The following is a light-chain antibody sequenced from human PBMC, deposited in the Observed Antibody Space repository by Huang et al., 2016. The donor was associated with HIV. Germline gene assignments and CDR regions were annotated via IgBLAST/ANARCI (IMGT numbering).Light chain of an antibody. CDR1: QSISSN. J-gene: IGKJ2*01. Sequence: IVMTQSPATLSGSPGERATLSCRASQSISSNLAWYQQTQGQAPRLLIYGASTRATGVPARFSGSWSGTEFTLTISSLQSEDFAVYYCQQYNNWPWFTFGQGTKLDIK. V-gene: IGKV3-15*01. CDR2: GAS. CDR3: QQYNNWPWFT.